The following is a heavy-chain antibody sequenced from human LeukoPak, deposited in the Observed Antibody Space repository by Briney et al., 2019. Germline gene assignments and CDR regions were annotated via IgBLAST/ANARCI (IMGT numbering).Heavy chain of an antibody. Sequence: SESLSLTCTVSVGSISTYYWSWIRQPPGRGLEWIGYIYYSGSTNYNPSLKGRVTMSVDTSKNQFSLKLSSVTAADTAVYYCARGGIAAFHFDYWGQGTLVTVSS. CDR3: ARGGIAAFHFDY. CDR2: IYYSGST. D-gene: IGHD6-13*01. CDR1: VGSISTYY. V-gene: IGHV4-59*01. J-gene: IGHJ4*02.